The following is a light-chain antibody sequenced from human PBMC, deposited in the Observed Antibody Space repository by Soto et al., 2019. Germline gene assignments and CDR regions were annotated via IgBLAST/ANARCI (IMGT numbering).Light chain of an antibody. CDR3: QSYDSSNPWV. V-gene: IGLV1-44*01. CDR1: SSNIGSNT. J-gene: IGLJ3*02. CDR2: SNN. Sequence: QSVLTQPPSASGTPGQRVTISCSGSSSNIGSNTVNWYQQLPGTAPKLLIYSNNQRPSGVPDRFSGSKSGTSASLAISGLQSEDEADYYCQSYDSSNPWVFGGGTKLTVL.